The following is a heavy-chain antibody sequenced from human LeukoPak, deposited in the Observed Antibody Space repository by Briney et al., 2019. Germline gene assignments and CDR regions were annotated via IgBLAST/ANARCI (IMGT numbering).Heavy chain of an antibody. D-gene: IGHD6-19*01. CDR1: GFTFSSYS. Sequence: GGSLRLSCAASGFTFSSYSMNWVRQAPGKGLEWVSSISSSSSYIYYADSVKGRFTISRDNAKNSLYLQMNSLRAEDTAVYYCAKDAAGYSSGWYWFDYWGQGTLVTVSS. CDR3: AKDAAGYSSGWYWFDY. V-gene: IGHV3-21*04. J-gene: IGHJ4*02. CDR2: ISSSSSYI.